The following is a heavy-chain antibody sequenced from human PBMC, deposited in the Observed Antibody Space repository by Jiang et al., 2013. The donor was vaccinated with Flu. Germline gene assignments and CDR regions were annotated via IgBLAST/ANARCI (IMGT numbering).Heavy chain of an antibody. CDR1: GYTFTIYY. D-gene: IGHD1-1*01. V-gene: IGHV1-2*02. Sequence: SGAEVKKPGASVKVSCKASGYTFTIYYMHWVRQAPGQGLERMGWINPSGGGTNYAQNFQGRVTMTRDTSISTAYMELSRLRSDDTAVYYCARQLEVTEGCFDYWGQGTLITVSS. CDR2: INPSGGGT. J-gene: IGHJ4*02. CDR3: ARQLEVTEGCFDY.